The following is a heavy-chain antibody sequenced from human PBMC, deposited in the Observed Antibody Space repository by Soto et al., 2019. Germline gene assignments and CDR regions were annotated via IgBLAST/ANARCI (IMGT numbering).Heavy chain of an antibody. CDR3: AVLGEFQSSYHGMDV. CDR2: IYYSGST. Sequence: PSETLSLTCTVSGGSISSGGYYWSWIRQHPGKGLEWIGYIYYSGSTYYNPSLKSRVTISVDTSKNQFSLKLSSVTAADTAVYYCAVLGEFQSSYHGMDVWGQGATVTVSS. D-gene: IGHD3-10*01. CDR1: GGSISSGGYY. V-gene: IGHV4-31*03. J-gene: IGHJ6*02.